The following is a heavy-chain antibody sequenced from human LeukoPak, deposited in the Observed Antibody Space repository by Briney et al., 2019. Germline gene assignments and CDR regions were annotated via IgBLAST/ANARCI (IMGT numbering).Heavy chain of an antibody. CDR1: GGTFSSYA. Sequence: ASVKVSCKAPGGTFSSYAISWVRQAPGQGLEWMGRIIPIFGTANYAQKFQGRVTITTDESTSTAYMELSSQRSEDTAVYYCARDQDDYYDSSGYYWYFDYWGQGTLVTVSS. J-gene: IGHJ4*02. V-gene: IGHV1-69*05. CDR2: IIPIFGTA. D-gene: IGHD3-22*01. CDR3: ARDQDDYYDSSGYYWYFDY.